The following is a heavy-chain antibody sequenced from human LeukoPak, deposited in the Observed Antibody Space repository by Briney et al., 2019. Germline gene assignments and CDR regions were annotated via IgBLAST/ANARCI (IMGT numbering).Heavy chain of an antibody. CDR3: ARGGYYGSGNDFRFDP. Sequence: SSETLSLTCTVSSGSLSSYYWSWIRQPPGKGLEWIGYIYYSGSTNYNPSLKSRVSMSVGTSKIQFSLKLSSVTAADTAVYYCARGGYYGSGNDFRFDPWGQGTLVTVSS. D-gene: IGHD3-10*01. CDR2: IYYSGST. J-gene: IGHJ5*02. V-gene: IGHV4-59*01. CDR1: SGSLSSYY.